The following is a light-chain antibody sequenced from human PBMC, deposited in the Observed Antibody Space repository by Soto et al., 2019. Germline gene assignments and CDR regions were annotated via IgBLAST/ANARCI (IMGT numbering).Light chain of an antibody. Sequence: QSALTQPASVSGSPGQSITISCTGTSSDVGGYDRVSWYQHHPGEAPTLMIYEVNKRPSGVSYRFSGSKSGNTASLTISGLQAEDEGDYYCCSSVGGPIWVFGGGTKVTVL. CDR3: CSSVGGPIWV. V-gene: IGLV2-23*02. CDR2: EVN. CDR1: SSDVGGYDR. J-gene: IGLJ3*02.